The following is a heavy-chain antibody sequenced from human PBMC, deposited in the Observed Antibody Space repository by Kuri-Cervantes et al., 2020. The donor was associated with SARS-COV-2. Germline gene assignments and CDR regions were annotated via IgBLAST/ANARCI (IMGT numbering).Heavy chain of an antibody. CDR3: AKIAGYNSGWYDD. D-gene: IGHD6-19*01. CDR1: TFTFNNYA. J-gene: IGHJ5*02. CDR2: ITISGLST. V-gene: IGHV3-23*01. Sequence: GGSLRLSCAASTFTFNNYAMSWFRQAPGKGLEWVSTITISGLSTHYADSVKGRFTISRDNSKNTVYLQMNSLRADDTAVYYCAKIAGYNSGWYDDWGQGTLVTVSS.